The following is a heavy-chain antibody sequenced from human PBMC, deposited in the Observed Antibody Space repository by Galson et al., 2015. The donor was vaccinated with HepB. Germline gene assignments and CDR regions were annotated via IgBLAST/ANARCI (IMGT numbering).Heavy chain of an antibody. CDR2: ISSSTSV. V-gene: IGHV3-21*01. J-gene: IGHJ4*02. CDR3: ARDRYGDYAIDY. CDR1: GFTFITYS. Sequence: SLRLSCAASGFTFITYSMNWVRQTPGKGLEWVSSISSSTSVYYADSVKGRFTISRDNAKNSLYLQMNSLRAEDTAVYYCARDRYGDYAIDYWGQGTLVTVSS. D-gene: IGHD4-17*01.